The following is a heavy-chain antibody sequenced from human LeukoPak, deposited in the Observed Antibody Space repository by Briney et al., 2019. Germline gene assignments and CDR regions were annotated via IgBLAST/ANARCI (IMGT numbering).Heavy chain of an antibody. CDR1: GYAFSDHG. Sequence: ASVKVSCTASGYAFSDHGVNWVRQAPGQGLEWMGWISGYNGHTSYAQKFQGRVMVTTDRSTNTAYLELRSLRSDGTAVHYCARVPNPRNTYGYNDKWGQGTLVTVSS. CDR2: ISGYNGHT. V-gene: IGHV1-18*04. D-gene: IGHD5-18*01. CDR3: ARVPNPRNTYGYNDK. J-gene: IGHJ4*02.